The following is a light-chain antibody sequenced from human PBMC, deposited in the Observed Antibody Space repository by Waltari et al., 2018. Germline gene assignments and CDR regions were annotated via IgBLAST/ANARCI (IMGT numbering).Light chain of an antibody. Sequence: QSALTQPASVSGSPGQSITISCTGSSTDLGSSTLVSWYQHHPDKAPKLLIYEGTERPSGISLRFSGSKSGNTASLTISTLQAEDEADYYCFSYADGRSLVFGGGTKLTVL. V-gene: IGLV2-23*01. J-gene: IGLJ2*01. CDR3: FSYADGRSLV. CDR2: EGT. CDR1: STDLGSSTL.